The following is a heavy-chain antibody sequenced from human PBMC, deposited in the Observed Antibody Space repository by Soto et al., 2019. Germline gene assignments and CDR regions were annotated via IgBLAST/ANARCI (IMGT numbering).Heavy chain of an antibody. D-gene: IGHD6-19*01. J-gene: IGHJ3*02. CDR1: GDSITNTNW. CDR2: IYHEERT. Sequence: QVQLQESGPGLVKPSETLSLTCVVSGDSITNTNWWTWVRRPPGKGLEWIGEIYHEERTIYNPSLQSRVIXPVXKXTNQFSLRLRSVTAADTAIYYCARVRSDGWFWAFDMWGQGTMVTVSS. CDR3: ARVRSDGWFWAFDM. V-gene: IGHV4-4*02.